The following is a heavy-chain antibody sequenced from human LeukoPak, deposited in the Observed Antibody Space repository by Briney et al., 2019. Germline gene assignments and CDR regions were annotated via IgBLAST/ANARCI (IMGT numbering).Heavy chain of an antibody. Sequence: PGTSLRLSCAASGFTFSSYGMHWVRQAPGKGLEWVAVIWYDGSNKYYADSVKGRFTISRDTPKNTLCLQMNSLRAEDTAVYYCARDRSVRYFDYWGQGALVTVSS. D-gene: IGHD2-15*01. J-gene: IGHJ4*02. V-gene: IGHV3-33*01. CDR2: IWYDGSNK. CDR3: ARDRSVRYFDY. CDR1: GFTFSSYG.